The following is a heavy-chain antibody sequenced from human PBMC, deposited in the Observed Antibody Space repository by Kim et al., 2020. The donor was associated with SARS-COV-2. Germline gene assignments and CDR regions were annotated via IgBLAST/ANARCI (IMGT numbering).Heavy chain of an antibody. CDR1: GGSISSGSYY. Sequence: SETLSLTCTVSGGSISSGSYYWSWIRQPAGKGLEWIGRIYTSGGTNYNPSLKSRVTISVDTSMNQFFLKLSSVTAADTAVYYCARDYSRVSHYYYYGMDVWGQGTTVTVSS. CDR3: ARDYSRVSHYYYYGMDV. J-gene: IGHJ6*02. V-gene: IGHV4-61*02. D-gene: IGHD6-13*01. CDR2: IYTSGGT.